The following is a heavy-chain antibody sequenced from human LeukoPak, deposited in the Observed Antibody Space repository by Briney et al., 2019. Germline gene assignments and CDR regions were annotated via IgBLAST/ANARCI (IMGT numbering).Heavy chain of an antibody. V-gene: IGHV3-48*04. Sequence: GGSLTLSCAASGFTFSNYAMNWVRQAPGKGLEWVSYISSSSTTIYYADSVKGHFTTSRDNARNSLYLQMNSLRVEDTAVYYCARDGQYSSSWPQYFQHWGQGTLVTVSS. CDR3: ARDGQYSSSWPQYFQH. J-gene: IGHJ1*01. D-gene: IGHD6-13*01. CDR1: GFTFSNYA. CDR2: ISSSSTTI.